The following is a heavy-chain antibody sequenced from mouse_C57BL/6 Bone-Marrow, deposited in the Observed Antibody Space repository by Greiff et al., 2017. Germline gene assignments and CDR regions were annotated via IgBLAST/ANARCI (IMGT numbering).Heavy chain of an antibody. J-gene: IGHJ2*01. D-gene: IGHD1-1*01. V-gene: IGHV14-4*01. Sequence: VQLQQSGAELVRPGASVKLSCTASGFNFKGDYMHWVKQRPEQGLEWIGWIDPENGNTEYTAKFQGKATITADTSSNTAYLQLSSLTSEDTAVYYCTTVVHYWGQGTTLTVSS. CDR3: TTVVHY. CDR2: IDPENGNT. CDR1: GFNFKGDY.